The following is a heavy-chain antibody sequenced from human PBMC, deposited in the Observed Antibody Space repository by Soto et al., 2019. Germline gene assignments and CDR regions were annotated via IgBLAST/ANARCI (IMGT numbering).Heavy chain of an antibody. J-gene: IGHJ4*02. CDR3: ARDLSYGSFDY. V-gene: IGHV4-61*01. CDR2: IYYSGST. Sequence: SETLSLTCTVSGGSVSSGSYYWSWIRQPPGKGLEWIGYIYYSGSTNYNPSLKSRVTISVDTSKNQFSLKLSSVTAADTAVYYCARDLSYGSFDYWGQGTLVTVSS. CDR1: GGSVSSGSYY. D-gene: IGHD3-10*01.